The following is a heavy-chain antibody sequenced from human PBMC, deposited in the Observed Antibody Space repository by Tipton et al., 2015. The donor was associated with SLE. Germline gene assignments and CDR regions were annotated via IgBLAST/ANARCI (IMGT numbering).Heavy chain of an antibody. CDR2: ISTNTGNT. CDR3: ARGSIAAAGTDY. Sequence: QLVQSGAEVKKPGASVKVSCKASGYTFTNYGITWVRQAPGQGPEWMGWISTNTGNTNFAQKLQDRVTMTTDTSTSTAYMELRSLRSDDTAVYYCARGSIAAAGTDYWGQGTLVTVSS. V-gene: IGHV1-18*04. J-gene: IGHJ4*02. D-gene: IGHD6-13*01. CDR1: GYTFTNYG.